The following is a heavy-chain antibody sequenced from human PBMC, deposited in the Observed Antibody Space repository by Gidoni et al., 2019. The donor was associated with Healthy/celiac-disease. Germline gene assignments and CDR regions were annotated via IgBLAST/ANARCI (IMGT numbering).Heavy chain of an antibody. CDR3: AKCIAVAGNGWFDP. CDR1: GFPVSSYA. V-gene: IGHV3-23*01. CDR2: ISGSGGST. Sequence: EVQLLGSGGGLVKPGGVLRLSCAAFGFPVSSYAMSWVRPGPGRGGEWVSSISGSGGSTSYAQSMAGWFTISRDTSKNTLYQQMNSLRAADTAVYYCAKCIAVAGNGWFDPWGQGPLVPVSS. D-gene: IGHD6-19*01. J-gene: IGHJ5*02.